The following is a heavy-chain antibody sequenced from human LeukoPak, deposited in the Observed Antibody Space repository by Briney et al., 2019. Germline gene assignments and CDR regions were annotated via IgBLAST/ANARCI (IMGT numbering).Heavy chain of an antibody. CDR2: MNPISGIT. J-gene: IGHJ4*02. Sequence: ASVKVSCKASGYTLTSYDINWVRQATGQGLEWLGWMNPISGITGYAHKYQARSTTTRNTSTRSAYKELSSLRSEDTVVYYCARASEAGTDFFDYWGQGTLVSVSS. CDR3: ARASEAGTDFFDY. D-gene: IGHD6-13*01. CDR1: GYTLTSYD. V-gene: IGHV1-8*01.